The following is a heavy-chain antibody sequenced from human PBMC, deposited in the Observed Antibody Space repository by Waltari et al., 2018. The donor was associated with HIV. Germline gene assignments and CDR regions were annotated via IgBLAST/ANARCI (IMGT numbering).Heavy chain of an antibody. Sequence: EVQLLESGGQLVQPGGSLRLSGAAPGFTFSMYDMTWVRQAPGKGLECVSVISGNGGSRYYADSVKGRFTISRDNSKNTIFLQMNNLRAEDAAVYYCARKIWTRKSGYLHGMDVWGQGP. D-gene: IGHD3-3*01. CDR2: ISGNGGSR. J-gene: IGHJ6*02. CDR1: GFTFSMYD. V-gene: IGHV3-23*01. CDR3: ARKIWTRKSGYLHGMDV.